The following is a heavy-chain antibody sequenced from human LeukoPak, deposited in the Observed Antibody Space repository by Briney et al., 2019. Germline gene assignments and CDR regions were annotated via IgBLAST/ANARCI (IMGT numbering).Heavy chain of an antibody. V-gene: IGHV4-59*06. D-gene: IGHD3-22*01. Sequence: PSETLSLTCTVSGGSISSYYWSWIRQHPGKGLEWIGYIYYSGSTYYNPSLKSRVTISVDTSKNQFSLKLSSVTAADTAVYYCARVAEAYYYDSSGAADSDYWGQGTLVTVSS. CDR3: ARVAEAYYYDSSGAADSDY. CDR1: GGSISSYY. CDR2: IYYSGST. J-gene: IGHJ4*02.